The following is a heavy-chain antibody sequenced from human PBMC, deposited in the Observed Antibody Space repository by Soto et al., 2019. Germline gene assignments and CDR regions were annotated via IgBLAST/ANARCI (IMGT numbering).Heavy chain of an antibody. D-gene: IGHD2-15*01. V-gene: IGHV1-2*02. J-gene: IGHJ6*02. CDR1: GDTFTGYY. Sequence: ASVKVSCKASGDTFTGYYMHWVRQAPGQGLEWMGWINPSNGSTNYAQKFQGRVTMTKDTSTDTAYMELSSLRSDDTAVYYCATEVVVARPYGMDVWDQGTTVTVSS. CDR3: ATEVVVARPYGMDV. CDR2: INPSNGST.